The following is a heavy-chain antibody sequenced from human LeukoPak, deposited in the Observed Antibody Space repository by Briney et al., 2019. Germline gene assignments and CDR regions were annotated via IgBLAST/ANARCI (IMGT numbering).Heavy chain of an antibody. CDR1: GYSFTSYW. CDR2: IYPGDSDT. D-gene: IGHD5-18*01. Sequence: GESLKISCKGSGYSFTSYWIGWVRQMPGKGLEWMGIIYPGDSDTRYSPSFQGQVTISADKSISTAYLQWSSLKASDTAMYYCARSTADYYYYYGMDVWGQGTTVTVYS. V-gene: IGHV5-51*01. J-gene: IGHJ6*02. CDR3: ARSTADYYYYYGMDV.